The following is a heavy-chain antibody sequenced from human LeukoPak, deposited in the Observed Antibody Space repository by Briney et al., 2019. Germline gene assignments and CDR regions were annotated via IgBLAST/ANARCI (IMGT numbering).Heavy chain of an antibody. Sequence: PGGSLRLSCAASGFTFSSYAMHWVRQAPGKRLEWVAVISYDGSNKYYADSVKGRFTISRDNSKNTLYLQMNSLRAEDTAVYYCARDRGEGLELLGELDYWGQGTLVTVSS. J-gene: IGHJ4*02. CDR2: ISYDGSNK. V-gene: IGHV3-30*04. CDR1: GFTFSSYA. D-gene: IGHD1-7*01. CDR3: ARDRGEGLELLGELDY.